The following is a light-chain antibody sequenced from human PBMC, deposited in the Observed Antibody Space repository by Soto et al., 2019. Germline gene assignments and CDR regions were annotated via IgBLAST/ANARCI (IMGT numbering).Light chain of an antibody. J-gene: IGLJ1*01. V-gene: IGLV1-47*01. CDR3: SSFAGTNSFV. Sequence: QTVVTQTPSASGTPGQRVTISCSGSNSNMGRNYVYWYQQVPGTAPTLLIYRNDVRPSGVPDRIFASKSDTTASLTVSGLQAEDEADYYCSSFAGTNSFVFGTGTKLTVL. CDR1: NSNMGRNY. CDR2: RND.